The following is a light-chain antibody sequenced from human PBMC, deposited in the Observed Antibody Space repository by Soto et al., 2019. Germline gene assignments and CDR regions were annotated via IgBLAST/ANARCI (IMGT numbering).Light chain of an antibody. CDR1: QSVSSY. J-gene: IGKJ4*01. CDR2: DAS. CDR3: QQRSNWPPT. V-gene: IGKV3-11*01. Sequence: ELVLTQSPATLSLSPGERATLSCRASQSVSSYLAWYQQKSGQAPRLLIYDASNRATGIPARFSGSGSGTDFTLTISSLEPEDFAVYYCQQRSNWPPTFGGGTKVDIK.